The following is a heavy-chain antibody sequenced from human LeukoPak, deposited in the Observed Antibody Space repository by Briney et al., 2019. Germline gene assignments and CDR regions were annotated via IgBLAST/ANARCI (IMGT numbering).Heavy chain of an antibody. J-gene: IGHJ4*02. D-gene: IGHD3-22*01. CDR3: ARDGIVVGLLDY. CDR1: GFTFSSYA. CDR2: ISYDGSNK. Sequence: GGSLRLSCAASGFTFSSYAMHWVRQAPGKGLEWVAVISYDGSNKYYADSVKGRFTISRDNSKNTLYLQMNSLRAEDTAVYYCARDGIVVGLLDYWGQGTLVTVSS. V-gene: IGHV3-30-3*01.